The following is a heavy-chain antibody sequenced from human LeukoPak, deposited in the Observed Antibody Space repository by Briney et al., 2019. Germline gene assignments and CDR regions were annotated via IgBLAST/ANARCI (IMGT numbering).Heavy chain of an antibody. CDR3: ASLARDY. CDR1: GFIVSTNY. CDR2: IHNGGST. J-gene: IGHJ4*02. D-gene: IGHD3-3*02. V-gene: IGHV3-53*01. Sequence: GGSLRLSCAASGFIVSTNYMTWVRQAPGKGLEWVSVIHNGGSTYYADSVKGRFTLSLDNSKNMLYLQMNSLRVEDTAVYYCASLARDYWGPGTLVTVSS.